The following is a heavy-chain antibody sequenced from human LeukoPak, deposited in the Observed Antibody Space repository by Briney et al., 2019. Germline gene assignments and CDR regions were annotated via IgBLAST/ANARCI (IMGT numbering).Heavy chain of an antibody. J-gene: IGHJ4*02. CDR1: GGSISSSSYY. CDR3: ARGDGYNSPYYFDY. CDR2: IYYSGST. Sequence: SETLSLTCTVSGGSISSSSYYWGWIRQPPGKGLEWIGSIYYSGSTYYNPSLKSRVTISVDTSKNQFSLKLSSVTAADTAVYHCARGDGYNSPYYFDYWGQGTLVTVSS. V-gene: IGHV4-39*01. D-gene: IGHD5-24*01.